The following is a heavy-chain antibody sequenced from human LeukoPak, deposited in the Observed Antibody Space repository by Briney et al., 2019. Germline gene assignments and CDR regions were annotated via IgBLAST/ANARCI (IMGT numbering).Heavy chain of an antibody. V-gene: IGHV3-33*01. CDR2: IWYDGSNK. J-gene: IGHJ4*02. CDR1: GFTLSSYG. D-gene: IGHD4-17*01. Sequence: PGRSLRLSCAASGFTLSSYGMHWVRQAPGKGLEWVAVIWYDGSNKYYADSVKGRFTISRDNSKNTLYLQMNSLRAEDTAVYYCARGLDGDPYYFDYWGQGTLVTVSS. CDR3: ARGLDGDPYYFDY.